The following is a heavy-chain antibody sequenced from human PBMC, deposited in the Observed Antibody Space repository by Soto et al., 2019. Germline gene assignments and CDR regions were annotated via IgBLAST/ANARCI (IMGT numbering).Heavy chain of an antibody. Sequence: SVKVSCKASGFTFTSSAVQWVRQARGQRLEWIGWIVVGSGNTNYAQKFQERVTITRDMSTSTAYMVLSSLRSEDTAVYYCAAEETYYDFWSGYSHFDYWGQGTLVTVSS. J-gene: IGHJ4*02. CDR1: GFTFTSSA. CDR3: AAEETYYDFWSGYSHFDY. V-gene: IGHV1-58*01. D-gene: IGHD3-3*01. CDR2: IVVGSGNT.